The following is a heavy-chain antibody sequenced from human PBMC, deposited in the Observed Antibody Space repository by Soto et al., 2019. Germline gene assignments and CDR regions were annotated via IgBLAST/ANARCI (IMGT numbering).Heavy chain of an antibody. Sequence: QVQLVQSGAEVKKPGASVKVSCKASGYTFINYGINWVRQAPGQGLEWRGWISGYNDNTKYPQKPQGRVTMTTDTSTSTTYMELRSLRSDDTAVYYCARGGMASSGYCGDYWGQGTLVTVSS. CDR3: ARGGMASSGYCGDY. V-gene: IGHV1-18*01. CDR2: ISGYNDNT. J-gene: IGHJ4*02. D-gene: IGHD3-22*01. CDR1: GYTFINYG.